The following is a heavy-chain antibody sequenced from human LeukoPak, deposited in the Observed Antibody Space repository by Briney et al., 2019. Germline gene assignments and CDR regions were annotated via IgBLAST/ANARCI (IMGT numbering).Heavy chain of an antibody. V-gene: IGHV4-59*11. Sequence: ASQTLSLSCAVSSDSIDSHYWSWIRQPPGNVLEWIGHIYCTGSTYYNPSLKSRVTISIDMSKNQFSLRLSSVTAADTAVYFCARLRWQLVGPYFDDWRQGIRVTVSS. CDR1: SDSIDSHY. CDR3: ARLRWQLVGPYFDD. J-gene: IGHJ4*02. D-gene: IGHD1-26*01. CDR2: IYCTGST.